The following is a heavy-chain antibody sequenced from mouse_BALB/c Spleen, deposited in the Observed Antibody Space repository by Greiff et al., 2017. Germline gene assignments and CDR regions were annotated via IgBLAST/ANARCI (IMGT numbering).Heavy chain of an antibody. V-gene: IGHV1S135*01. Sequence: QLQESGPELVKPGASVKVSCKASGYAFTSYNMYWVKQSHGKSLEWIGYIDPYNGGTSYNQKFKGKATLTVDKSSSTAYMHLNSLTSEDSAVYYCARGGGYYGNPWFAYWGQGTLVTVSA. D-gene: IGHD2-1*01. CDR2: IDPYNGGT. J-gene: IGHJ3*01. CDR1: GYAFTSYN. CDR3: ARGGGYYGNPWFAY.